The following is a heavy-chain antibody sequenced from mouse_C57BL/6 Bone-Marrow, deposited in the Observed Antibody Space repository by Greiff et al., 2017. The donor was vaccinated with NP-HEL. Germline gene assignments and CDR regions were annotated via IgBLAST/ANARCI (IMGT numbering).Heavy chain of an antibody. J-gene: IGHJ1*03. Sequence: QVQLQQSGAELVKPGASVKMSCKASGYTFTSYWITWVKQRPGQGLEWIGDIYPGSGSTNYNEKFKSQATLTVDTSSSTAYMQLSSLTSEDSAVYYCARGGSSPYWYFDVWGTGTTVTVSS. CDR1: GYTFTSYW. V-gene: IGHV1-55*01. CDR3: ARGGSSPYWYFDV. D-gene: IGHD1-1*01. CDR2: IYPGSGST.